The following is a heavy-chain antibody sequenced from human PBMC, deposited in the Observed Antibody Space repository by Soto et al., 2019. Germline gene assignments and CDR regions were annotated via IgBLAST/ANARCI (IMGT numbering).Heavy chain of an antibody. Sequence: SVKVSCKAAGFTFTSSAMRWVRQARGQRLEWIGWIVVGSGNTNYAQKFQERVTITRDMSTSTAYMELSSLRSEDTAVYYCAAGGDYDILTGYSWGQGTLVTVSS. D-gene: IGHD3-9*01. CDR3: AAGGDYDILTGYS. V-gene: IGHV1-58*02. CDR2: IVVGSGNT. J-gene: IGHJ4*02. CDR1: GFTFTSSA.